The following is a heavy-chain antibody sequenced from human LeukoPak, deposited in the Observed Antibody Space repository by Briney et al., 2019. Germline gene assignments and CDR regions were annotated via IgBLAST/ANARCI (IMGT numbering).Heavy chain of an antibody. CDR2: ISSSGSTI. CDR3: AELGITMIGGV. Sequence: GGSLRLSCAASGFTFSAYGMHWVRQAPGKGLEWVSYISSSGSTIYYADSVKGRFTISRDNAKNSLYLQMNSLRAEDTAVYYCAELGITMIGGVWGKGTTVTISS. D-gene: IGHD3-10*02. J-gene: IGHJ6*04. V-gene: IGHV3-48*04. CDR1: GFTFSAYG.